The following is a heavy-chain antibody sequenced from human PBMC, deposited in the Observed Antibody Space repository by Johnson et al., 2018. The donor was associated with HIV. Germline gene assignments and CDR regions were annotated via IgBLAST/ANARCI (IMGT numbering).Heavy chain of an antibody. CDR3: ARDLGITGTDAFDI. CDR1: GFTFSSYG. J-gene: IGHJ3*02. Sequence: QVQLVESGGGVVQPGRSLRLSCAASGFTFSSYGMHWVRQAPGKGLEWVAVIWYDGRNKYYADSVKGRFTISRDNSKNTLSLQMNSLRVEDTALYYCARDLGITGTDAFDIWGQGTMVTVSS. V-gene: IGHV3-33*01. CDR2: IWYDGRNK. D-gene: IGHD1-20*01.